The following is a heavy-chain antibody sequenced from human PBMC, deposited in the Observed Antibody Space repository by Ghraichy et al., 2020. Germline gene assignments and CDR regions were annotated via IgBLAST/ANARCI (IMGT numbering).Heavy chain of an antibody. CDR3: ARGIRFGEFLGY. Sequence: SETLSLTCTVSGYSISSGYYWGWIRQPPGKGLEWIGSIYHSGSTYYNPSLKSRVTISVDTSKNQFSLKLSSVTAADTAVYYCARGIRFGEFLGYWGQGTLVTVSS. D-gene: IGHD3-10*01. V-gene: IGHV4-38-2*02. CDR1: GYSISSGYY. J-gene: IGHJ4*02. CDR2: IYHSGST.